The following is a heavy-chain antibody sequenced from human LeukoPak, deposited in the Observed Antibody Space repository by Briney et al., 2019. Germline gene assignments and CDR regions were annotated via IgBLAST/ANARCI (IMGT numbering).Heavy chain of an antibody. CDR1: GGTFSSYA. CDR2: IIPIFGTA. D-gene: IGHD4-23*01. CDR3: ARVPDYCGNSGWFDP. J-gene: IGHJ5*02. Sequence: SVKVSCKASGGTFSSYAISWVRQAPGQGLEWMGRIIPIFGTANYAQKFQGRVTITADKSTSTAYMELSSLRSEDTAVYYCARVPDYCGNSGWFDPWGQGTLVTVSS. V-gene: IGHV1-69*06.